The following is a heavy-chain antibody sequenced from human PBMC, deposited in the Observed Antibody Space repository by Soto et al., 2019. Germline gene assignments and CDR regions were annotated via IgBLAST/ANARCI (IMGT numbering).Heavy chain of an antibody. Sequence: HPWGSLRLSCTASGFPFSNYGIHWCRHSPFRGREWVAVIWSDGTKKFYAGSVRGRFTISRDNSKNTIYLQMNSLRAEDTAVYYCARDWWEEPAGKETVSQFDYWGQGTLVTVSS. V-gene: IGHV3-33*01. D-gene: IGHD6-13*01. CDR3: ARDWWEEPAGKETVSQFDY. CDR2: IWSDGTKK. CDR1: GFPFSNYG. J-gene: IGHJ4*02.